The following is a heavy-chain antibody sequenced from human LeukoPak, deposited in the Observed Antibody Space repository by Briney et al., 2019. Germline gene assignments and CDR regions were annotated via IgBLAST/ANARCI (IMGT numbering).Heavy chain of an antibody. D-gene: IGHD1/OR15-1a*01. CDR2: IYSGGST. V-gene: IGHV3-53*01. CDR3: ARGQNIPA. J-gene: IGHJ4*02. CDR1: GGSVSGNNYY. Sequence: ETLSLTCTVSGGSVSGNNYYWGWIRQAPGKGLEWVSVIYSGGSTYYADSVKGRFTISRDNSKNTLYLQMNSLRAEDTAVYYCARGQNIPAWGQGTLVTVSS.